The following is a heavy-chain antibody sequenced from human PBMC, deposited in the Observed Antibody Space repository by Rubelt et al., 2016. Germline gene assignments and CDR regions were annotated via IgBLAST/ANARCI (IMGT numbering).Heavy chain of an antibody. D-gene: IGHD3-10*01. J-gene: IGHJ4*02. CDR1: GGSISSYY. V-gene: IGHV4-59*13. CDR2: IFYSGST. Sequence: QVQLQESGPGLVKPSGTLSLTCAVSGGSISSYYWSWIRQPPGKGLEWIGYIFYSGSTNYNPSLKSRVTISVDTSKTQFSLKLSSVTAADTAVYYCARDRDGGYFDYWGQGTLVTVSP. CDR3: ARDRDGGYFDY.